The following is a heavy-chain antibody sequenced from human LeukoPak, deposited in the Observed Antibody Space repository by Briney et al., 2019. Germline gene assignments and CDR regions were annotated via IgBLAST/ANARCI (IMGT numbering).Heavy chain of an antibody. CDR3: ARITMIDGDNWFDP. J-gene: IGHJ5*02. CDR1: GFTFSSYG. V-gene: IGHV3-30*03. D-gene: IGHD3-22*01. Sequence: GGSLRLSCAASGFTFSSYGMHWVRQAPGKGLEWVAVISYDGSNKYYADSVKGRFTISRDNSKNTLYLQMNSLRAEDTAVYYCARITMIDGDNWFDPWGQGTLVTVSS. CDR2: ISYDGSNK.